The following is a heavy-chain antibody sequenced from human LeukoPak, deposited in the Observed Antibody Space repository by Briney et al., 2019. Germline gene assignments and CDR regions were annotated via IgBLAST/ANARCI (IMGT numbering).Heavy chain of an antibody. Sequence: GGSLRLSCAASGFTVSSSYMSWVRQAPGKGLEWVSVIYGGGNTYYADSVKGRFIISRDNSKNTLYLQMNSLRAEDTAVYYCAKPLVGTFRGFDSWGQGTLVTVSS. J-gene: IGHJ5*01. CDR3: AKPLVGTFRGFDS. D-gene: IGHD3-3*02. V-gene: IGHV3-66*04. CDR2: IYGGGNT. CDR1: GFTVSSSY.